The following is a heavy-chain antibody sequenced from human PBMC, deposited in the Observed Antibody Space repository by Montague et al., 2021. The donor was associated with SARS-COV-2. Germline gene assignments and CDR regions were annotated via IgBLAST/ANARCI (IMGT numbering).Heavy chain of an antibody. J-gene: IGHJ6*02. CDR3: TRDRGIAAADNSYYGMDV. CDR1: GDSIRSYH. V-gene: IGHV4-59*13. D-gene: IGHD6-13*01. Sequence: SETLSLTCTVSGDSIRSYHWTWIRQPPGKGLEWIGRISDSGRTIYNPSLKSRVTISVDTSKNQFFLNLRSMAAADTAIYYCTRDRGIAAADNSYYGMDVWGPGTTVTVSS. CDR2: ISDSGRT.